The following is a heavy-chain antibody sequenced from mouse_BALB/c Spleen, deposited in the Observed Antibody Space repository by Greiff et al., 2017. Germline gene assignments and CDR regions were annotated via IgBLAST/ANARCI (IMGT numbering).Heavy chain of an antibody. CDR2: INPSNGGT. CDR3: TRFSASYYSMDD. V-gene: IGHV1S81*02. Sequence: QVQLQQPGAELVKPGASVKLSCKASGYTFTSYYMYWVKQRPGQGLEWIGGINPSNGGTNFNEKFKSKATLTVDKSSSTAYMQLSSLTSEDSAVYYCTRFSASYYSMDDWGQGTSVTVSS. CDR1: GYTFTSYY. J-gene: IGHJ4*01. D-gene: IGHD6-2*01.